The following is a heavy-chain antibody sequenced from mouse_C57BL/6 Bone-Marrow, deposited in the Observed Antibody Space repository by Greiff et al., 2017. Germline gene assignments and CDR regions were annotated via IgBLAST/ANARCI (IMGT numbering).Heavy chain of an antibody. CDR2: IYPRSGNT. D-gene: IGHD1-1*01. Sequence: VTLQESGAELARPGASVKLSCKASGYTFTSYGISWVKQRTGQGLEWIGEIYPRSGNTYYNEKFKGKATLTADKSSSTEYMELRSLTSEDSAVYFCAKGYGSSHWYFDVWGTGTTVTVSS. V-gene: IGHV1-81*01. J-gene: IGHJ1*03. CDR3: AKGYGSSHWYFDV. CDR1: GYTFTSYG.